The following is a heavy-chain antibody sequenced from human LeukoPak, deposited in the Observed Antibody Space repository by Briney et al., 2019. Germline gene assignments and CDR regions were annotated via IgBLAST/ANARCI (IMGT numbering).Heavy chain of an antibody. V-gene: IGHV4-34*01. Sequence: SETLSLTCAVYGGSFSGYYWSWIRQPPGKGLEWIGEINHSGSTNYNPSLTSRVTISVDTSKNQFSLKLSSVTAADTAVYYCARGHEYCSSTSCYTNWFDPWGQGTLVTVSS. J-gene: IGHJ5*02. CDR1: GGSFSGYY. CDR2: INHSGST. D-gene: IGHD2-2*01. CDR3: ARGHEYCSSTSCYTNWFDP.